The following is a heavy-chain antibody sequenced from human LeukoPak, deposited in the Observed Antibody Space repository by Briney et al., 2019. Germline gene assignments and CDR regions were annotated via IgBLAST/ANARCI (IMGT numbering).Heavy chain of an antibody. Sequence: PSETLSLTCTGSGGSISNSYWGWIRQPPGKRLEWIGDIYSDVITNSNPSLKRRVTMSVDTSTAQFSLRLNSVTAADPAIYYSVRLYNYNHYYIDVWGKGTTVIVSS. D-gene: IGHD4-11*01. CDR2: IYSDVIT. V-gene: IGHV4-4*09. CDR1: GGSISNSY. CDR3: VRLYNYNHYYIDV. J-gene: IGHJ6*03.